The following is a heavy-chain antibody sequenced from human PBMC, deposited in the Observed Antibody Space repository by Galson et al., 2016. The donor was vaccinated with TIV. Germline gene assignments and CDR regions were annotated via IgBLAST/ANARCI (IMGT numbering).Heavy chain of an antibody. CDR3: ARRGGSDSPARAFDI. V-gene: IGHV5-51*01. J-gene: IGHJ3*02. D-gene: IGHD2-21*01. Sequence: QSGAEVKKTGESLKISCKGSGYNFITYWIGWARQMPGKGLEWMGIIFPSDSDNRYSPSFEGQVTISADKSASTISLQWTSLKTSDRGIYYCARRGGSDSPARAFDIWGQGTMVTVSA. CDR2: IFPSDSDN. CDR1: GYNFITYW.